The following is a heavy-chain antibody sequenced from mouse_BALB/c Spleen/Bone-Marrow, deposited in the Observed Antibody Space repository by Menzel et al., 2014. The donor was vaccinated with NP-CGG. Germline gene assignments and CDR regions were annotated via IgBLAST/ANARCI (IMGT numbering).Heavy chain of an antibody. J-gene: IGHJ4*01. Sequence: VKLMESGAELVRPGASVKLSCKTSGYTFTSYWINWVKQRPGQGLEWIGSIFPSDSYSNYNQKFKDKATLTVDKSSSTAYMHLNSPTSEVAAVYYCTRGKGYTLDYWGQGTSVTVSS. CDR2: IFPSDSYS. V-gene: IGHV1-69*02. CDR3: TRGKGYTLDY. CDR1: GYTFTSYW.